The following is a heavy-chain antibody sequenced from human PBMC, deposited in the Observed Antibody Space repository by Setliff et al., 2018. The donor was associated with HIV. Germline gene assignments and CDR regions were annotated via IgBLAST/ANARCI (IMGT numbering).Heavy chain of an antibody. J-gene: IGHJ5*02. CDR1: GESFSGYQ. Sequence: SETLSLTCAVYGESFSGYQWSWIRQPPGKGLEWIGGINHSGSTNYNPSLKSRVTISVDTSKNQFSVTLTSVTEADTAVYYCARFYGDYETDNWFDPWGHGILVTVSS. D-gene: IGHD4-17*01. CDR2: INHSGST. V-gene: IGHV4-34*01. CDR3: ARFYGDYETDNWFDP.